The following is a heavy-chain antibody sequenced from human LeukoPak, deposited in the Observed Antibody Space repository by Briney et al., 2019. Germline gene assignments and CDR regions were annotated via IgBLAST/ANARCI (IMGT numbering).Heavy chain of an antibody. V-gene: IGHV4-39*07. D-gene: IGHD3-22*01. CDR1: GGSISSSSYY. Sequence: SETLSLTCTVSGGSISSSSYYWGWIRQPPGKGLEWIGSIYYSGSTYYNPSLKSRVTISVDTSKNQFSLKLSSVTAADTAVYYCAIQYDSSGLTFDYWGQGTLVTVSS. J-gene: IGHJ4*02. CDR2: IYYSGST. CDR3: AIQYDSSGLTFDY.